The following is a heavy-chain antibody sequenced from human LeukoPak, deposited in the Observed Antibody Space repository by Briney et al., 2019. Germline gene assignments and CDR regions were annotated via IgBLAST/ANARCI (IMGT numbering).Heavy chain of an antibody. CDR2: IYYSGNT. D-gene: IGHD1-26*01. J-gene: IGHJ4*02. CDR3: ARAPRVGATYYFDY. V-gene: IGHV4-39*07. Sequence: SETLSLTCTVSGGXISSSNYYWGWIRQPPGKGLEWIGSIYYSGNTYYNPSLKSRVTISVDRSKNQFSLKLSSVTAADTAVYYCARAPRVGATYYFDYWGQGTLVTVSS. CDR1: GGXISSSNYY.